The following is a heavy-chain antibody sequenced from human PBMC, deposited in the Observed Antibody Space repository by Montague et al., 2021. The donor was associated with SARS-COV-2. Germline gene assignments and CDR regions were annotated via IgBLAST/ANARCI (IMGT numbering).Heavy chain of an antibody. V-gene: IGHV3-7*01. D-gene: IGHD6-19*01. CDR2: IKHDGSEQ. CDR3: ARGSTGWYALFGQYGMDV. Sequence: SLRLSWAASRFTFSDFWMTWVRQAPGKGLEWVADIKHDGSEQSYVDSVRGRFTISRDNAKNSLYLQMNSLRAEDTAVYYCARGSTGWYALFGQYGMDVWGQGTMVTVSS. CDR1: RFTFSDFW. J-gene: IGHJ6*02.